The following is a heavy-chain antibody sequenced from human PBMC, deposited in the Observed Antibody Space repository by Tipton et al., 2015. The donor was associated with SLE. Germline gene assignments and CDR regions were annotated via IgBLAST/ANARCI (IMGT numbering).Heavy chain of an antibody. D-gene: IGHD6-19*01. J-gene: IGHJ6*02. CDR2: IYYSGST. V-gene: IGHV4-59*01. Sequence: TLSLTCAVYGGSFSGYYWSWIRQPPGKGLEWIGYIYYSGSTNYNPSLKSRVTISVDTSKNQFSLKLSSVTAADTAVYYCARDPTRAEDGMDVWGQGTTVTVSS. CDR1: GGSFSGYY. CDR3: ARDPTRAEDGMDV.